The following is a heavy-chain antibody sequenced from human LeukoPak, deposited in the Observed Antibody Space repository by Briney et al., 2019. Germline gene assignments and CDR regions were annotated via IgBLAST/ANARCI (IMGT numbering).Heavy chain of an antibody. CDR1: GFTFSNAW. CDR2: IKSKTDGGTT. V-gene: IGHV3-15*01. CDR3: TTYGSGSYHTYYFDY. D-gene: IGHD3-10*01. Sequence: PGGSLGLSCAASGFTFSNAWMSWVRQAPGKGLEWVGRIKSKTDGGTTDYAAPVKGRFTISRDDSKNTLYLQMNSLKTEDTAVYYCTTYGSGSYHTYYFDYWGQGALVTVPS. J-gene: IGHJ4*02.